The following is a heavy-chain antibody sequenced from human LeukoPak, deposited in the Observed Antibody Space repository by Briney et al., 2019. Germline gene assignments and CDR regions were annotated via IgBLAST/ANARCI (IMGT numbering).Heavy chain of an antibody. D-gene: IGHD6-19*01. CDR2: ISSSSSTI. CDR3: ARGPWLDPPYNWFDP. J-gene: IGHJ5*02. CDR1: GFTFSSYS. V-gene: IGHV3-48*02. Sequence: GGSLRLSCAASGFTFSSYSMNWVRQAPGKGLEWVSYISSSSSTIYYADSVKGRFTISRDNAKNSLYLQMNSLRDEDTAVYYCARGPWLDPPYNWFDPWGQGTLVTVSS.